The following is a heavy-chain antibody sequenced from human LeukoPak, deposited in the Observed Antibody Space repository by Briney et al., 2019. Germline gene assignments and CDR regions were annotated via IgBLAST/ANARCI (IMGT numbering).Heavy chain of an antibody. CDR2: IYYSGST. D-gene: IGHD5-12*01. Sequence: SETLSLTCTVSGGSISSSSYYWGWIRQPPGKVLEWIGSIYYSGSTYYNPSLKSRVTISVDTSKNQFSLKLSSVTAADTAVYYCARQAYSGYDGPFDYWGQGTLVTVSS. V-gene: IGHV4-39*01. CDR1: GGSISSSSYY. CDR3: ARQAYSGYDGPFDY. J-gene: IGHJ4*02.